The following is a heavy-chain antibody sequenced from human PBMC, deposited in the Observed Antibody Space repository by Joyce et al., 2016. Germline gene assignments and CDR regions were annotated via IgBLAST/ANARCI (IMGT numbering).Heavy chain of an antibody. D-gene: IGHD6-19*01. CDR1: GFTFSSYE. Sequence: EVQLVESGGGLVQPVGSLRLSCAASGFTFSSYEMNWVGQAPWKGLEGVSYINNVADVLYYADSVKGRFNISRDNAENSLYLQITNLRADDTAVYYCVRGLTAVVGKTYWGQGTLVRVSS. V-gene: IGHV3-48*03. J-gene: IGHJ4*02. CDR3: VRGLTAVVGKTY. CDR2: INNVADVL.